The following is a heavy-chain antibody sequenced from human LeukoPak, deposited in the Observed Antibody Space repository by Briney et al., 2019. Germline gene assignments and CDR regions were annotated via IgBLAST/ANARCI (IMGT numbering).Heavy chain of an antibody. Sequence: ASVKVSCKASGYTFTGYYIHWVRQAPGQGLEWMGWINPNSGGTNYAQKFQGRVTMTRDTSISTAYMELSRLRSDDTAVYYCARAYYDILTGYYNGGDYWGQGTLVTVSS. D-gene: IGHD3-9*01. CDR1: GYTFTGYY. V-gene: IGHV1-2*02. CDR2: INPNSGGT. J-gene: IGHJ4*02. CDR3: ARAYYDILTGYYNGGDY.